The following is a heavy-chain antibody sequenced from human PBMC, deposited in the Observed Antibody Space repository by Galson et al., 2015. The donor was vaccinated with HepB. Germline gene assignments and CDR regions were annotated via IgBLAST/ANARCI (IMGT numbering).Heavy chain of an antibody. CDR2: MYFNT. D-gene: IGHD6-19*01. CDR1: GGSVSRGGYY. Sequence: SETLSLTCTVSGGSVSRGGYYWSWVRRTPGKGLYWIGYMYFNTKYTPSLKSRVTISVDTSKNQFFLNVTSVTAADTAVYYCVAVDEYGRTDFWGQGTQVIVS. J-gene: IGHJ4*02. V-gene: IGHV4-61*08. CDR3: VAVDEYGRTDF.